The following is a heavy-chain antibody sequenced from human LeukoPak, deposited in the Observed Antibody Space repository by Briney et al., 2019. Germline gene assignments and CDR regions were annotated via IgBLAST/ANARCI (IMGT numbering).Heavy chain of an antibody. Sequence: ASVTVSCTVSGYTLTELSMHWVRQAPGKGLEWMGGFDPEDGETIYAQKFQGRVTMTEDTSTDTAYMELSSLRSEDTAVYYCATDRYCSSTSCYAVDYWGQGTLVTVSS. V-gene: IGHV1-24*01. J-gene: IGHJ4*02. CDR1: GYTLTELS. D-gene: IGHD2-2*01. CDR3: ATDRYCSSTSCYAVDY. CDR2: FDPEDGET.